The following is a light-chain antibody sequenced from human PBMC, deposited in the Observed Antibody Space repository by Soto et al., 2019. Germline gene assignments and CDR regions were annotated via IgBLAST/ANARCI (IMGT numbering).Light chain of an antibody. CDR1: QSVSSN. Sequence: EIVMTQSPATLSVSPGERATLSCRASQSVSSNLAWYQQKSGQTPRLLMYGASTRATDIPARFSGSGSGTEFTLTISSLQSEDFAVYYCQQYDNWPLTFGRGPKVEI. J-gene: IGKJ4*01. CDR3: QQYDNWPLT. V-gene: IGKV3-15*01. CDR2: GAS.